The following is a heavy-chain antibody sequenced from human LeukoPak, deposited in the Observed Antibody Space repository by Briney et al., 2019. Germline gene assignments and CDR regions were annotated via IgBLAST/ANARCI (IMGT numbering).Heavy chain of an antibody. Sequence: GGSLRFSCAVSGFSIGSSWMSWVHQTPGKGLEWVADMNEDGSGTYYVDSVKGRFTVSRDNAQNSVYLQMNSLRVEDTGVYYCARDPAWGAIDYWGQGTLVTVSS. J-gene: IGHJ4*02. V-gene: IGHV3-7*01. CDR1: GFSIGSSW. CDR3: ARDPAWGAIDY. CDR2: MNEDGSGT. D-gene: IGHD7-27*01.